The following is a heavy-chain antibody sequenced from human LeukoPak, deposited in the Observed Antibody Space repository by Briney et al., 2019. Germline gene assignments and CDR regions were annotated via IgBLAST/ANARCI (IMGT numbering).Heavy chain of an antibody. V-gene: IGHV4-39*01. CDR1: GFSISSYIYY. Sequence: PSETLSLTCTVSGFSISSYIYYWGWIRQPPGTGLEWIGSINYSGSTYCNPSLKSRVTKSVDTSKNQFSLKLSSVTAADTAVYYCARHLGSSQYDAFDIWGQGTMVTVSS. CDR2: INYSGST. CDR3: ARHLGSSQYDAFDI. D-gene: IGHD6-6*01. J-gene: IGHJ3*02.